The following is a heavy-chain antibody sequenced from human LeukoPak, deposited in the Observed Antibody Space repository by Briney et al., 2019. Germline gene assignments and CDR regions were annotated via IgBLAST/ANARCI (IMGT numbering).Heavy chain of an antibody. CDR1: HSHLTSYW. CDR2: SYPGDSDT. J-gene: IGHJ4*02. CDR3: ARHDCSSTSCYSDY. D-gene: IGHD2-2*01. Sequence: GASLKISCKGSHSHLTSYWIGWVRPMTGKGLDWMGISYPGDSDTRYSLSCQGQVTISADNSITTAYLQWSSLKASDTAMYYCARHDCSSTSCYSDYWGQGTLVTVSS. V-gene: IGHV5-51*01.